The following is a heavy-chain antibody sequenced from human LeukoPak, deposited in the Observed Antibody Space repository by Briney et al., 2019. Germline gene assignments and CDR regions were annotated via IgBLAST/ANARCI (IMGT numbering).Heavy chain of an antibody. CDR2: ISGSGGST. Sequence: GGSLRLSCAASGFTFSSYDMSWVRQAPGKGLEWVSAISGSGGSTYCADSVKGRFTISRDNSKNTLYLQMNSLRAEDTAVYYCAKDSKVTMVRGVHFDYWGQGTLVTVSS. CDR1: GFTFSSYD. V-gene: IGHV3-23*01. J-gene: IGHJ4*02. D-gene: IGHD3-10*01. CDR3: AKDSKVTMVRGVHFDY.